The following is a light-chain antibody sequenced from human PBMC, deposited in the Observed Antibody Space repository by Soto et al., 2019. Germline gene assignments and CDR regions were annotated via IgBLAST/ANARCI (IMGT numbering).Light chain of an antibody. V-gene: IGKV3-11*01. J-gene: IGKJ5*01. CDR3: HQRQYWPPIN. CDR2: DAS. Sequence: VVTQSPPTLSFSPGERATLSCRTSLSVSSYLAWYQQKPGQAPRLLIYDASNRATVIPARFTGSGSGTEFNLTISTLEPEDFAVYYCHQRQYWPPINFGQGTRLEIK. CDR1: LSVSSY.